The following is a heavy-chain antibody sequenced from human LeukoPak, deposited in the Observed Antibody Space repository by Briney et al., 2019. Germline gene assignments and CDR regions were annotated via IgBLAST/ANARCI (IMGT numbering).Heavy chain of an antibody. D-gene: IGHD3-9*01. CDR2: ISWNSGSI. J-gene: IGHJ5*02. V-gene: IGHV3-9*01. CDR1: GFTFDDYA. Sequence: GGSLRLSCAASGFTFDDYAMHWVRQAPGKGLEWVSGISWNSGSIGYADSVKGRFTISRDNAKNSLYLQMNSLRAEDTALYYCAQSEGYFDWLFRSWGQGTLVTVSS. CDR3: AQSEGYFDWLFRS.